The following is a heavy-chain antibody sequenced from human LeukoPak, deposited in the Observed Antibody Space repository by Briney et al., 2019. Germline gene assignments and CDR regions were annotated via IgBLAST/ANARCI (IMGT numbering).Heavy chain of an antibody. CDR1: GYTFTGYY. J-gene: IGHJ4*02. Sequence: ASVKVSCKASGYTFTGYYMHWVRQAPGQGLEWTGWINPNSGGTNYAQKFQVRGTMTRDTSISTAYMELSRLRSDDTAVYYCARSAESSSWVEFDYWGQGTLVTVSS. D-gene: IGHD6-13*01. CDR3: ARSAESSSWVEFDY. V-gene: IGHV1-2*02. CDR2: INPNSGGT.